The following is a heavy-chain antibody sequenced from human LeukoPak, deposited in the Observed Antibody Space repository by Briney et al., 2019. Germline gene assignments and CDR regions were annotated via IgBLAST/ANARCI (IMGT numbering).Heavy chain of an antibody. V-gene: IGHV3-7*01. D-gene: IGHD2-2*01. CDR1: EFTFTNFW. CDR3: ARDSASCRGCAFDI. Sequence: GGSLRLSCAASEFTFTNFWMSWVRQAPGKGLEWVANTNRDGSEKYYVDSVKGRVTISRDNVMYFLYLQLNSLRVDDTAVYFCARDSASCRGCAFDIWGQGTVVTVSS. CDR2: TNRDGSEK. J-gene: IGHJ3*02.